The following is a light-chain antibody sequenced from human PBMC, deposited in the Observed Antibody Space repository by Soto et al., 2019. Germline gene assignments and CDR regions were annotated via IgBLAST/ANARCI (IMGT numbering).Light chain of an antibody. V-gene: IGKV3-20*01. CDR3: QQYGSSPPSIT. J-gene: IGKJ5*01. CDR2: AAS. Sequence: EIVLTQSPGTLSLSPGERATLSCKASQSVSSIYLAWYQHKPGQAPRLLIYAASSRATGIPDRFSGSGSGTDFTLTITRLAPEDFAVYYCQQYGSSPPSITFGQGTRLEIK. CDR1: QSVSSIY.